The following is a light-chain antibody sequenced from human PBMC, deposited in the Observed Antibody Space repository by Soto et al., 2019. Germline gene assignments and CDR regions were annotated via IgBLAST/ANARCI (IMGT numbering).Light chain of an antibody. Sequence: DIVMTQSPDSLAVSLGERATINHKSSQTVLDSSNNKDYLTWYQQKPGQPPNLLIYWASTREFGVPDRFSGSGSGTDFTLTISSLQAEDVAVYYCHQYYSTPRTFGHGTKVDI. CDR1: QTVLDSSNNKDY. CDR3: HQYYSTPRT. J-gene: IGKJ1*01. CDR2: WAS. V-gene: IGKV4-1*01.